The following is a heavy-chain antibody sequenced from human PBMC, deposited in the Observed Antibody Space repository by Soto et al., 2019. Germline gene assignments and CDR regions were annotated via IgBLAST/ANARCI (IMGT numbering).Heavy chain of an antibody. CDR1: GYTFTGYY. V-gene: IGHV1-2*04. Sequence: ASVKVSCKASGYTFTGYYMHWVRQAPGQGLEWMGWINPNSGGTNYAQKFQGWVTMTRDTSISTAYMELSRLRSDDTVANYYYYGMDVWGQGTTVTVSS. J-gene: IGHJ6*02. CDR3: YYGMDV. CDR2: INPNSGGT.